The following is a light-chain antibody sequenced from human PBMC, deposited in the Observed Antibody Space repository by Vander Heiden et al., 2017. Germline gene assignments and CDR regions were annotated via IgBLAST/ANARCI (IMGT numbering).Light chain of an antibody. Sequence: QSALTQPPSASGSPGPSVTISCTGTSGDVGGFDYVSWYQHHPGKAPKLLIYEVIKRPSGVPDRFSGSRSGNTASLTVSGLLAEDEADYYCCSYAGSIPYVF. V-gene: IGLV2-8*01. CDR2: EVI. CDR1: SGDVGGFDY. CDR3: CSYAGSIPYV. J-gene: IGLJ1*01.